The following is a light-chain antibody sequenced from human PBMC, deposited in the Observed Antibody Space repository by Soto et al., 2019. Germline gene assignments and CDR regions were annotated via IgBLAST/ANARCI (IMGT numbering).Light chain of an antibody. J-gene: IGLJ1*01. CDR2: EGS. V-gene: IGLV2-23*01. Sequence: QSVLTQPASVSGSPGQSITISCTGTSSDVGNYNLVSWYQHHPGKAPKLIFFEGSERPSGVSSRFSGSKSGTTASLTISGLRAADEADYYCCSYASSNTYVFGTGTKLTVL. CDR3: CSYASSNTYV. CDR1: SSDVGNYNL.